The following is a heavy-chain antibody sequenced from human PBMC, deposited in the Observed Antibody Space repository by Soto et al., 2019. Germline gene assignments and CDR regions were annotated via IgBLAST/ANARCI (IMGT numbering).Heavy chain of an antibody. CDR3: ARTPEVEAAAGPN. V-gene: IGHV3-66*01. J-gene: IGHJ3*01. CDR2: IYSGGST. CDR1: GLTVSSNY. D-gene: IGHD6-13*01. Sequence: GGSLRLSCAASGLTVSSNYMSWVRQAPGKGLEWVSVIYSGGSTYYADSVKGRFTISRDNSKNTLYLQMNSLRAEDTAVYYCARTPEVEAAAGPNWGQGTMVTVSS.